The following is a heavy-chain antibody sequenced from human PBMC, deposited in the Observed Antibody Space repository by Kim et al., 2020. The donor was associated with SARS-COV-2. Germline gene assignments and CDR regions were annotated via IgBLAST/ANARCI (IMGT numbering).Heavy chain of an antibody. D-gene: IGHD6-13*01. V-gene: IGHV3-11*04. Sequence: GGSLRLSCAASGFTFSDYYMSWIRQAPGKGLEWVSYISSSGSTIYYADSVKGRFTISRDNAKNSLYLQMNSLRAEDTAVYYCARDSDSSSRYVFFDYWGQGNLVTVSS. J-gene: IGHJ4*02. CDR3: ARDSDSSSRYVFFDY. CDR1: GFTFSDYY. CDR2: ISSSGSTI.